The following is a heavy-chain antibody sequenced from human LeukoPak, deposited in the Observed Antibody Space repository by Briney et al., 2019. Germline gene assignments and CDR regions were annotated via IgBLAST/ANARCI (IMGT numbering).Heavy chain of an antibody. Sequence: KSSETLSLTCTVSGGSISSSSYYWGWIRQPPGKGLEWIGSIYCSGSTYYNPSLKSRVTISVDTSKNQFSLKLSSVTAADTAVYYCARQTAGVMPLDYWGQGTLVTVSS. V-gene: IGHV4-39*01. CDR1: GGSISSSSYY. CDR2: IYCSGST. CDR3: ARQTAGVMPLDY. J-gene: IGHJ4*02. D-gene: IGHD1-1*01.